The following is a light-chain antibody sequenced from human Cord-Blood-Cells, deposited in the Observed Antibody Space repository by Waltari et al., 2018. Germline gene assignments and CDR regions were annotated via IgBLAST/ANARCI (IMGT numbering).Light chain of an antibody. J-gene: IGKJ2*03. Sequence: EILMTQSPATLSVSPGERSTLSCSASHSVSSNLAWYQQKPGQVPRLLIYGASNRATGIPDRFSGIGSGTEVTCTISSLQSEDFAVYYCQKYNNWAYSLGQGTKLEIK. CDR2: GAS. V-gene: IGKV3-15*01. CDR1: HSVSSN. CDR3: QKYNNWAYS.